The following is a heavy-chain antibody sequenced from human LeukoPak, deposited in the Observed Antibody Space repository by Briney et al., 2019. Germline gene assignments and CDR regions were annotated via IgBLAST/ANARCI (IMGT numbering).Heavy chain of an antibody. V-gene: IGHV1-2*02. CDR1: AYTFTCYY. D-gene: IGHD2-2*01. CDR2: IHPNSGGT. J-gene: IGHJ4*02. CDR3: AREEGRCSSTSCSAPFNY. Sequence: ASVKVSCKASAYTFTCYYMHWVRQAPGQGLEWMGWIHPNSGGTNYAQKFQGRVTMTRDTSISTVYMELSRLRSNDTAVYYCAREEGRCSSTSCSAPFNYWGQGTLVTVSS.